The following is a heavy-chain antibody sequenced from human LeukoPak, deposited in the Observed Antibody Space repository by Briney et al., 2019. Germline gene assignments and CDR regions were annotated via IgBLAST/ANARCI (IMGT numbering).Heavy chain of an antibody. D-gene: IGHD1-26*01. J-gene: IGHJ4*02. V-gene: IGHV1-2*02. CDR1: GYTFTSYD. Sequence: ASVKVSCKASGYTFTSYDINWVRQATGQGLEWMGWINPNSGGTNYAQKFQGRVTMTRDTSISTAYMELSRLRSDDTAVYYCARDGAGYWGQGTLVTVSS. CDR3: ARDGAGY. CDR2: INPNSGGT.